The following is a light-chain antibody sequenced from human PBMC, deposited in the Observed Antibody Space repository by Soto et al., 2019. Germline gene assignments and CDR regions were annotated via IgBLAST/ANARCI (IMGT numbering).Light chain of an antibody. V-gene: IGKV3-11*01. CDR2: DAS. CDR1: QHVSTY. CDR3: QQRGDLIVT. Sequence: EILPTQSPATLSLSPGEGATLSCRASQHVSTYVAWYQQKPGHAPRLLIFDASNRATGVPARFSGSGSGTDFTLTISNLEPGDSGIYYCQQRGDLIVTFGGGTKVEI. J-gene: IGKJ4*01.